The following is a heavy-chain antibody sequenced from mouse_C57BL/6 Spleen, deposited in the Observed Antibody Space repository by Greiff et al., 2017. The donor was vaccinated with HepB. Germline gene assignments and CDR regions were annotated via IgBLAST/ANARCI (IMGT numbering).Heavy chain of an antibody. Sequence: QVQLQQSGAELARPGASVKMSCKASGYTFTSYTMHWVKQRPGQGLEWIGYINPSSGYTKYNQKFKDKATLTADQSSSTAYMQLSSLTYEDSAVYYCASYYYGAYWGQGTLVTVSA. CDR3: ASYYYGAY. CDR1: GYTFTSYT. CDR2: INPSSGYT. J-gene: IGHJ3*01. V-gene: IGHV1-4*01. D-gene: IGHD1-1*01.